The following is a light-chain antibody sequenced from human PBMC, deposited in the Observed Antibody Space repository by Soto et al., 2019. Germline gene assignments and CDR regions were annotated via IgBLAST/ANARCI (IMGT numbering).Light chain of an antibody. CDR1: SSNIGSNY. CDR2: RNN. Sequence: QSVLTQPPSASGTPGQRVTISCSGSSSNIGSNYVYWYQQLPGTAPKLLVYRNNQRPSGVPDRFSGSKSGTSASLAISGLRSEDEADYYCAAWDDSLSGYVFGPVTKLTVL. CDR3: AAWDDSLSGYV. V-gene: IGLV1-47*01. J-gene: IGLJ1*01.